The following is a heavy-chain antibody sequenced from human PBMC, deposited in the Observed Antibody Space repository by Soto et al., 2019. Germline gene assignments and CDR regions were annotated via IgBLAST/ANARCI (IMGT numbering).Heavy chain of an antibody. V-gene: IGHV1-2*04. CDR1: GYTFTGCY. CDR3: ARDLSGDGYGMDV. Sequence: GASVKVSCKACGYTFTGCYMHWVGQAPGQGLEWMGWINPNSGGTNYAQKFQGWVTMTRDTSISTAYMELSGLRSDDTAVYYCARDLSGDGYGMDVWGQGTTVIVSS. J-gene: IGHJ6*02. D-gene: IGHD1-1*01. CDR2: INPNSGGT.